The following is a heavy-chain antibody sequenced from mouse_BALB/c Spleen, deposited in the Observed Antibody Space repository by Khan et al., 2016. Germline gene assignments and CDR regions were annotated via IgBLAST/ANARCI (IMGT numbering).Heavy chain of an antibody. V-gene: IGHV1-7*01. Sequence: QVQLQQSGAELAKPGASVKMSCKASGYTFTSYWMHWVKQRPGQGLEWIGYINPSTGYTEYNEKLKDKATLNADKSSRTAYMQMSSLTSEDSAVYYCARNLAYFYYWGHGTTLTVSS. J-gene: IGHJ2*01. CDR3: ARNLAYFYY. CDR1: GYTFTSYW. CDR2: INPSTGYT.